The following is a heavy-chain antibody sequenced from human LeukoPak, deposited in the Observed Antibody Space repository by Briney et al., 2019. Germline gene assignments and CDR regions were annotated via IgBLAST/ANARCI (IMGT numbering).Heavy chain of an antibody. V-gene: IGHV3-53*01. CDR1: GFTFSSYG. CDR2: IYSSGST. J-gene: IGHJ4*02. Sequence: AGRSLRLSCAASGFTFSSYGMHWVRQAPGKGLEWVSVIYSSGSTSYADSVKGRFAIARDNSKNTLYLQTNSLRAEDTAVYYCARGAVTRDFDYWGQGTLVTVSS. D-gene: IGHD4-17*01. CDR3: ARGAVTRDFDY.